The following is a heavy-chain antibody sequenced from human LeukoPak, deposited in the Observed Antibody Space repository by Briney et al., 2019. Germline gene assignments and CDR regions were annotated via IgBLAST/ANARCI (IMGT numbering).Heavy chain of an antibody. V-gene: IGHV4-34*01. J-gene: IGHJ6*03. CDR3: ARTARIAARPYLRPNYYYYYMDV. CDR2: INHSGST. Sequence: SETLSLTCAVYGGSFSGYYWSWIRQPPGKGLEWIGEINHSGSTNYNPSLKSRVTISVDTSKNQFSLKLSSVTAADTAVYYCARTARIAARPYLRPNYYYYYMDVWGKGTTVTVSS. CDR1: GGSFSGYY. D-gene: IGHD6-6*01.